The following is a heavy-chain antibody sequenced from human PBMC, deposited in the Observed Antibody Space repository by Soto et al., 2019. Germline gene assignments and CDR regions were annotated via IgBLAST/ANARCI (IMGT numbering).Heavy chain of an antibody. CDR2: ISSSSSYI. J-gene: IGHJ4*02. CDR3: ASSPLAAPYYFDY. D-gene: IGHD6-6*01. Sequence: GGSLRLSCAASGFTFSSYSMNWVRQAPGKGLEWVSSISSSSSYIYYADSVKDRFTISRDNAKNSLYLQMNSLRAEDTAVYYCASSPLAAPYYFDYWGQGTLVTVSS. CDR1: GFTFSSYS. V-gene: IGHV3-21*01.